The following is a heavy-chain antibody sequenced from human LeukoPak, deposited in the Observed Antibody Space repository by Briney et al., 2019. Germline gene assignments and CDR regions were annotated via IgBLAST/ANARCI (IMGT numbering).Heavy chain of an antibody. D-gene: IGHD2-2*01. CDR2: INHSGST. J-gene: IGHJ6*03. CDR1: GGSFSGYY. Sequence: SETLSLTCAVYGGSFSGYYWSWIRRPPGKGLEWIGEINHSGSTNYNPSLKSRVTISVDTSKNQFSLKLSSVTAADTAVYYCARSPGYCSSTSCYRGLYYMDVWGKGTTVTVSS. V-gene: IGHV4-34*01. CDR3: ARSPGYCSSTSCYRGLYYMDV.